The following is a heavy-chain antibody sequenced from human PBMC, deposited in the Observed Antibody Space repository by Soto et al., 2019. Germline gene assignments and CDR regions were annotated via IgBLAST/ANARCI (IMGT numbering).Heavy chain of an antibody. D-gene: IGHD3-22*01. V-gene: IGHV3-23*01. CDR1: GFTFSSYA. Sequence: GGSLRLSCAASGFTFSSYAMSWVRQAPGKGLEWVSAISGSGGSTYYAESVKGRFTISRDNSKNTLYRQMNSLRAEDTAVYYCAKDALEAFGDYYYDSSGYYYYFDYWGQGTLVTVSS. CDR2: ISGSGGST. CDR3: AKDALEAFGDYYYDSSGYYYYFDY. J-gene: IGHJ4*02.